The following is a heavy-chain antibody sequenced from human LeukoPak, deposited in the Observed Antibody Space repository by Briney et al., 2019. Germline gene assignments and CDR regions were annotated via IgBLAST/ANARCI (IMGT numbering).Heavy chain of an antibody. V-gene: IGHV1-69*13. J-gene: IGHJ4*02. Sequence: ASVKVSCKASGGTFSSYAISWVRQAPGQGLEWMGGIIPIFGTANYAQKFQGRVTITADESTSTAYMELSSLRSEDTAVYYCARVDYGDYRNGDWGQGTLVTVSS. CDR2: IIPIFGTA. D-gene: IGHD4-17*01. CDR3: ARVDYGDYRNGD. CDR1: GGTFSSYA.